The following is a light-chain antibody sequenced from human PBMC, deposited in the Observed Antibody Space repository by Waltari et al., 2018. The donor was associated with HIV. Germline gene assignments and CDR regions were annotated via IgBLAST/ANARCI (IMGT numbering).Light chain of an antibody. V-gene: IGLV3-21*02. CDR3: QAWDSSTGI. J-gene: IGLJ1*01. CDR2: DDR. CDR1: NIAATKS. Sequence: SYVLTQPPSVSVAPGQTARITCGGNNIAATKSVHWYRLNPGQAPVVVIYDDRDRPSGIPDRFSGSSSGNTATLTISGTQAMDEADYYCQAWDSSTGIFGTGTKVTVL.